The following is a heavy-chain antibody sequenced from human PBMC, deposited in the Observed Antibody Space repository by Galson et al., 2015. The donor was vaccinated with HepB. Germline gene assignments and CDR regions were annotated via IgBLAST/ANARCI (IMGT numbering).Heavy chain of an antibody. J-gene: IGHJ5*02. CDR3: ASWAHPILNKEFDP. Sequence: SLRLSCAASGFTFSSYSMNWVRQAPGKGLEWVSSISSSSSYIYYADSVKGRFTISRDNAKNSLYLQMNSLRAEDTAVYYCASWAHPILNKEFDPWGQGTLVTVSS. D-gene: IGHD2/OR15-2a*01. CDR1: GFTFSSYS. CDR2: ISSSSSYI. V-gene: IGHV3-21*01.